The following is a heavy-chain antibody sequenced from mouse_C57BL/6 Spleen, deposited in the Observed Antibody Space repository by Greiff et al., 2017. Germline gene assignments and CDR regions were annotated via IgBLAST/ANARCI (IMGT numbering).Heavy chain of an antibody. Sequence: EVQVVESGGGLVQPGGSLSLSCAASGFTFTDYYMSWVRQPPGKALEWLGFIRNKANGYTTEYSASVKGRFTISSDNSQSILYLQMNALRAEDSATYYCAVPGDYYAMDYWGQGTSVTVSS. D-gene: IGHD5-1*01. CDR1: GFTFTDYY. V-gene: IGHV7-3*01. CDR3: AVPGDYYAMDY. J-gene: IGHJ4*01. CDR2: IRNKANGYTT.